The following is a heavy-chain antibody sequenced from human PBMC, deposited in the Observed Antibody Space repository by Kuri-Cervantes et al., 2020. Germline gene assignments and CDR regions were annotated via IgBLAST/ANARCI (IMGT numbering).Heavy chain of an antibody. CDR3: ARDRGFGDENDY. V-gene: IGHV1-18*01. Sequence: ASVKVSCKTSNYTFNSYGISWVRQAPEQGLEWMGWINGYNGDTNYAQNLQGRVTMTTDTSTSTAYMELRSLRSDDTAVYYCARDRGFGDENDYWGQGTLVTVSS. J-gene: IGHJ4*02. CDR1: NYTFNSYG. D-gene: IGHD3-3*01. CDR2: INGYNGDT.